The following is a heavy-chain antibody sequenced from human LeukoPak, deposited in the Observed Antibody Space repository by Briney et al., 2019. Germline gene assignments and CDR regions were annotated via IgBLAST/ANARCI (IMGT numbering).Heavy chain of an antibody. V-gene: IGHV3-23*01. Sequence: GGSLRLSCAASGFTFRSYGMHWVRQAPGKGLEWVSAISGSGGSTYYADSVKGRFTISRDNSKNTLYLQMNSLRAEDTAVYYCAKVSTNGNSWPTYYFDYWGQGTLVTVSS. CDR2: ISGSGGST. CDR1: GFTFRSYG. J-gene: IGHJ4*02. D-gene: IGHD5-18*01. CDR3: AKVSTNGNSWPTYYFDY.